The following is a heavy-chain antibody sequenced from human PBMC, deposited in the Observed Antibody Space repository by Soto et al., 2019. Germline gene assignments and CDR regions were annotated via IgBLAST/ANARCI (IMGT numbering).Heavy chain of an antibody. CDR3: ARDRYDSSGYVIIDAFAI. J-gene: IGHJ3*02. V-gene: IGHV4-4*02. CDR1: GGSISSSNW. Sequence: SETLSLTCAVSGGSISSSNWWSWVRQPPGKGLEWIGEIYHSGSTNYNPSLKSRVTISVDKSKNQFSLKLSSVTAADTAVYYCARDRYDSSGYVIIDAFAIWGQGKMVTVSS. CDR2: IYHSGST. D-gene: IGHD3-22*01.